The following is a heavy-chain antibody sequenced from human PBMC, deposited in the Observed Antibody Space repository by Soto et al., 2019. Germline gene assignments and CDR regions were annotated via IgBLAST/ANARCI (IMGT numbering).Heavy chain of an antibody. CDR2: ISRSSSYI. Sequence: EVQLVESGGGLVKPGGSLRLSCAASGFTFSSYSMNWVRQAPGKGLEWVSSISRSSSYIYYADSVKGRFTISRDNAKNSLYLQMNSLRAEDTAVYYCARDAGYDFWSGYYTGRLGRMDVWGKGTTVTVSS. J-gene: IGHJ6*03. D-gene: IGHD3-3*01. CDR3: ARDAGYDFWSGYYTGRLGRMDV. V-gene: IGHV3-21*01. CDR1: GFTFSSYS.